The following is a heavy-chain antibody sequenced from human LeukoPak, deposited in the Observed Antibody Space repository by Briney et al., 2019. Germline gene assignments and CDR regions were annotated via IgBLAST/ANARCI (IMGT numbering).Heavy chain of an antibody. J-gene: IGHJ4*02. CDR3: ARDGHSIVVVTATPIDY. Sequence: PGGSLRLSCAASGFTFSSYEMNWVRQAPGKGLEWVSYISSSGSTIYYADSVKGRFTISRDNAKNSLYLQMNSLRAEDTAVYYCARDGHSIVVVTATPIDYWGQGTLVTVSS. V-gene: IGHV3-48*03. D-gene: IGHD2-21*02. CDR2: ISSSGSTI. CDR1: GFTFSSYE.